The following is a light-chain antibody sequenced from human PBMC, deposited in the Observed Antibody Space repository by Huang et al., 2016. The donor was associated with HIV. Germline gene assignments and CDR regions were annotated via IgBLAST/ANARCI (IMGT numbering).Light chain of an antibody. J-gene: IGKJ5*01. CDR2: VAS. V-gene: IGKV1-13*02. CDR1: QDIGTS. CDR3: QQLHAYPIT. Sequence: HLTQSPHSLSAYVGDSVFISCRASQDIGTSLAWYQQRTGRAPTLLISVASTLQTGVPSLLSGYSAGTFFTLFRTDLQPEDFATYYCQQLHAYPITFGQGTRLDIK.